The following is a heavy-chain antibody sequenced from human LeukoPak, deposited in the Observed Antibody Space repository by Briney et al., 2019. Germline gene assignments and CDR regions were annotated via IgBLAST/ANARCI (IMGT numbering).Heavy chain of an antibody. CDR3: AKGVGYGGMDV. J-gene: IGHJ6*02. Sequence: GRSLRLSCAASGFTFSGYGMHWVRQAPGKGLEWVAVISYDGHNGYYADSVKGRFTISRDNSKNTVYVQMNSLRAEDTAVYYCAKGVGYGGMDVWGQGTTVTVSS. D-gene: IGHD2-8*01. V-gene: IGHV3-30*18. CDR1: GFTFSGYG. CDR2: ISYDGHNG.